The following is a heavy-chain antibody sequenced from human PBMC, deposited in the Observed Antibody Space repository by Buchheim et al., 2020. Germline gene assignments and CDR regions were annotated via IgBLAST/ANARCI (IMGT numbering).Heavy chain of an antibody. V-gene: IGHV3-33*08. J-gene: IGHJ4*02. D-gene: IGHD1-7*01. CDR1: GFTFSNAW. CDR3: ARELGTGTTDNFDY. Sequence: VQLVESGGGLVKPGGSLRLSCAASGFTFSNAWMSWVRQAPGKGLEWVAHIWYDGNDQFYADSVKGRFTIFRDNSKSTLYLQMNSLRAEDSAVYYCARELGTGTTDNFDYWGQGTL. CDR2: IWYDGNDQ.